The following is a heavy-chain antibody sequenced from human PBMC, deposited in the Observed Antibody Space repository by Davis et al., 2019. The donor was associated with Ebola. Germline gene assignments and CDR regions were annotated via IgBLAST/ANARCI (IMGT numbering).Heavy chain of an antibody. CDR1: GYTFTNYY. CDR2: THSGNGNT. V-gene: IGHV1-3*04. J-gene: IGHJ3*01. D-gene: IGHD1-26*01. CDR3: ARGSIGYVGAIGAFDA. Sequence: ASVKVSCKAFGYTFTNYYVHWLRQAPGQRPEWMAWTHSGNGNTHYSPQFLGRVTVTTDTSANTVYMEVSSLKSEDSAVYYCARGSIGYVGAIGAFDAWGQGTRVTVSS.